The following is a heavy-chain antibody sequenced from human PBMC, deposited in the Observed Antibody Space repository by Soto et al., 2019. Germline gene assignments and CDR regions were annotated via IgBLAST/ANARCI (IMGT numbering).Heavy chain of an antibody. CDR3: ARTAAAGKNYYGIDV. V-gene: IGHV5-10-1*01. J-gene: IGHJ6*02. CDR1: GYSFTSYW. Sequence: GESLKISCKGPGYSFTSYWISWVRQMPGKGLEWMGRIDPSDSYTNYSPSFQGHVTISADKSISTAYLQWSSLKASDTAMYYCARTAAAGKNYYGIDVWGQGTTVTVSS. D-gene: IGHD6-13*01. CDR2: IDPSDSYT.